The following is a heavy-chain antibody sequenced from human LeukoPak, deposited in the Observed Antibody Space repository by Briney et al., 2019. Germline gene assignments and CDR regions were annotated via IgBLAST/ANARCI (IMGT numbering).Heavy chain of an antibody. Sequence: PSETLSLTCTVSGGSISSSSYYWGWIRQPPGKGLEWIGSIYYSGSTYYNPSLKSRVTISVDTSKNQFSLKLSSVTAADTAVYYCATAIGYDFWSGYLYYYMDVWGKGTTVTVSS. CDR3: ATAIGYDFWSGYLYYYMDV. CDR2: IYYSGST. CDR1: GGSISSSSYY. J-gene: IGHJ6*03. V-gene: IGHV4-39*01. D-gene: IGHD3-3*01.